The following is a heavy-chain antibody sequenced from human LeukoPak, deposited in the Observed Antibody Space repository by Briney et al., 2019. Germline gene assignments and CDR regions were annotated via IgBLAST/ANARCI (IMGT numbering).Heavy chain of an antibody. J-gene: IGHJ4*02. V-gene: IGHV3-30-3*01. Sequence: GGSLRLSCAASGFTFSSYAMSWVRQAPGKGLEWVAVISYDGSNKYYADSVKGRFTISRDNSKNTLYLQMNSLRAEDTAVYYCARAGWVLDYFDYWGQGTLVTVSS. CDR3: ARAGWVLDYFDY. CDR2: ISYDGSNK. CDR1: GFTFSSYA. D-gene: IGHD2-8*02.